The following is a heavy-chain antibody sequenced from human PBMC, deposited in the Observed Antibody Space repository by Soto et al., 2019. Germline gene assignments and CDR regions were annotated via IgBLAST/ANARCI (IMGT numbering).Heavy chain of an antibody. CDR3: ARNGTDGSCRSGMDV. CDR2: VVPILGTP. Sequence: QVQLVQSGAEVKEPGSSVKVSCEASGGSFETFIMNWVRQTPGRGREWMGGVVPILGTPTYAERFKGKVKISAARSAGTTHMEVTSFRSEDSGIYYCARNGTDGSCRSGMDVWGQGTTVIVSS. V-gene: IGHV1-69*01. D-gene: IGHD3-10*01. J-gene: IGHJ6*02. CDR1: GGSFETFI.